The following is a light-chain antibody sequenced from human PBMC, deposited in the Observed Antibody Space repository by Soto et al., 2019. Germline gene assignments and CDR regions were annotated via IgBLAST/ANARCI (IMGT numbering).Light chain of an antibody. CDR2: GAS. CDR3: QQYGSSPLT. V-gene: IGKV3-20*01. Sequence: PGERATLSCRASQSVSSSYLAWYQQKPGQAPRLLIYGASSRATGIPDRFSGSGSGTDFTLTISRLEPEDFAVYYCQQYGSSPLTFGGGTNVDIK. J-gene: IGKJ4*01. CDR1: QSVSSSY.